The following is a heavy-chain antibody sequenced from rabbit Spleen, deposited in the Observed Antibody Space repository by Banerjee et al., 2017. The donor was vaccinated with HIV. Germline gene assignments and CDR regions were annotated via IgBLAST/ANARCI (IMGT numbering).Heavy chain of an antibody. J-gene: IGHJ4*01. V-gene: IGHV1S40*01. D-gene: IGHD1-1*01. CDR2: VYAGSNGGT. CDR1: GFSFSSVFW. Sequence: QSLEESGGRLVKPGASLTLTCTASGFSFSSVFWMCWVRQAPGKGLEWIACVYAGSNGGTYYASWAKGRFTVSRTSSTTVTLQMTSLTAADAATYFCARDGADDITSGYGIYSLWGPGTLVTVS. CDR3: ARDGADDITSGYGIYSL.